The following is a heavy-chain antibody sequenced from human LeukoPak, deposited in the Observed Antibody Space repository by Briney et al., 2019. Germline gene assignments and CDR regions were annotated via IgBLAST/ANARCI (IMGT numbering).Heavy chain of an antibody. CDR3: ARVIGIAAAPPEEIDY. V-gene: IGHV1-18*01. Sequence: ASVKVSCKASGYTFTSYGISWVRQAPGQGLEWMGWISAYNGNTNYAQKLQGRVTMTTDTSTSTAYMELRSLRSDHTAVYYCARVIGIAAAPPEEIDYWGQGTLVTVSS. J-gene: IGHJ4*02. CDR1: GYTFTSYG. CDR2: ISAYNGNT. D-gene: IGHD6-13*01.